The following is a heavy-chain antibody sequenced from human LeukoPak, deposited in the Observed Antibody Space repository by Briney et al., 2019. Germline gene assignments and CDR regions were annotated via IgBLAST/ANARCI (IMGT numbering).Heavy chain of an antibody. CDR2: ISDSGGST. V-gene: IGHV3-23*01. CDR1: GLTFINYA. Sequence: GGSLRLSCAASGLTFINYAMNWVRQAPGKGLEWVSVISDSGGSTLYADSVKGRFTVSRDNSKNTLYLQMNSLRVEDTAVYYCVRVISSSSRYFDYWGQGALVTVSS. CDR3: VRVISSSSRYFDY. J-gene: IGHJ4*02. D-gene: IGHD6-6*01.